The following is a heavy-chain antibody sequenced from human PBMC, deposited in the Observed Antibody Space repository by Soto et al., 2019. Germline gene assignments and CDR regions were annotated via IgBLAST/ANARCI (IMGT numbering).Heavy chain of an antibody. D-gene: IGHD5-18*01. CDR2: VSGSGGCP. CDR3: VKGKESGYRGAFDS. Sequence: EDQLLESGGGLVQPGGSLRLSCAATGFNFASYAMGWVRQAPGKGLEWVSGVSGSGGCPYYADSVKGRLTISNDKSKNTLYLDLNNLRSEDTAVYFCVKGKESGYRGAFDSWGQGTMVTVSS. J-gene: IGHJ4*02. CDR1: GFNFASYA. V-gene: IGHV3-23*01.